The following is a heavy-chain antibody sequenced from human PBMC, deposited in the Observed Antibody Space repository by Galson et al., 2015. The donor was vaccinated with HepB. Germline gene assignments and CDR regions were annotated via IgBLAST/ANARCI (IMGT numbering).Heavy chain of an antibody. CDR2: IYWDDDK. V-gene: IGHV2-5*02. CDR3: AHHSRHSTKGYFQH. Sequence: PALVKPTQTLTLTCTFSGFSLSTSRVGVGWIRQPPGKALEWLALIYWDDDKRYRPSLKSRLTITKDTSKNQVVLAMTDMDPVDTATYYRAHHSRHSTKGYFQHWGQGTLVTVPS. J-gene: IGHJ1*01. CDR1: GFSLSTSRVG. D-gene: IGHD6-13*01.